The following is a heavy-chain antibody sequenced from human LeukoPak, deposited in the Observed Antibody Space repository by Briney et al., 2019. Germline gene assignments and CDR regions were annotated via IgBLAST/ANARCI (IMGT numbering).Heavy chain of an antibody. V-gene: IGHV3-23*01. CDR2: ISCSGAYT. D-gene: IGHD3-22*01. CDR1: GFTFDNYA. J-gene: IGHJ4*02. CDR3: AKGSSGYFFVL. Sequence: GGSLRLSCAASGFTFDNYAMNWVRQAPGKGLEWVLGISCSGAYTYYADSVKGRFTISRDNSKNTLFLQMNSLRAEDTARYYCAKGSSGYFFVLWREGTLVTVSS.